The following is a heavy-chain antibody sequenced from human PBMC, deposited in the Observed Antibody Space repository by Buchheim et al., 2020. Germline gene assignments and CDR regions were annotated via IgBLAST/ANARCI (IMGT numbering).Heavy chain of an antibody. CDR2: INPSGGST. J-gene: IGHJ4*02. D-gene: IGHD3-22*01. V-gene: IGHV1-46*01. CDR1: GYTFTSYY. CDR3: ARDGWGNYYDSSGYYYVPDY. Sequence: QVQLVQSGAEVKKPGASVKVSCKASGYTFTSYYMHWVRQAPGQGLEWMGIINPSGGSTSYAQKFQGRVTMTRDTSTRTVYMELSSLRSEDTAVYYCARDGWGNYYDSSGYYYVPDYWGQGTL.